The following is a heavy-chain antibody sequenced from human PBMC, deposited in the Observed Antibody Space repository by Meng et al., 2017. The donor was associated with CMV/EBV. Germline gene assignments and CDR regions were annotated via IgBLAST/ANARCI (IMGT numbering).Heavy chain of an antibody. Sequence: YSLNWVRQAPGKGLEWVSSISSSSSYIYYADSVKGRFTISRDNAKNSLYLQMNSLRAEDTAVYYCARDVGGTMVRGVIIDPYYFDYWGQGTLVTVSS. J-gene: IGHJ4*02. CDR2: ISSSSSYI. V-gene: IGHV3-21*01. CDR1: YS. D-gene: IGHD3-10*01. CDR3: ARDVGGTMVRGVIIDPYYFDY.